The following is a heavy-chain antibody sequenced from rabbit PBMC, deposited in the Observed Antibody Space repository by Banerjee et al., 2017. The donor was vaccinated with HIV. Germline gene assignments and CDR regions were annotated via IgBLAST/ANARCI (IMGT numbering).Heavy chain of an antibody. CDR3: ARDTSTSFSSYGMDL. CDR2: IHTGSSAFT. D-gene: IGHD1-1*01. Sequence: QSLVESGGDLVKPGASLTLTCIASGVSFSGSSYMCWVRQAPGKGLEWIACIHTGSSAFTYFASWAKGRFTISKASSTTVTLQMTSLTAADTATYFCARDTSTSFSSYGMDLWGPGTLVTVS. V-gene: IGHV1S40*01. J-gene: IGHJ6*01. CDR1: GVSFSGSSY.